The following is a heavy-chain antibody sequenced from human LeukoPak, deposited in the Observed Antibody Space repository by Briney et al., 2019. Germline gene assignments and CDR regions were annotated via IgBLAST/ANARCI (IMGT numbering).Heavy chain of an antibody. J-gene: IGHJ5*02. CDR2: IIPIFGTA. Sequence: SVKVSCKASGGTFSSYAISWVRQAPGQGLEWMGGIIPIFGTANYAQKFQGRVTITADESTSTAYMELSSLRSEDTAVYYCARAGDSIPDSSGYLFDPWGQGTLVTVSS. V-gene: IGHV1-69*13. D-gene: IGHD3-22*01. CDR1: GGTFSSYA. CDR3: ARAGDSIPDSSGYLFDP.